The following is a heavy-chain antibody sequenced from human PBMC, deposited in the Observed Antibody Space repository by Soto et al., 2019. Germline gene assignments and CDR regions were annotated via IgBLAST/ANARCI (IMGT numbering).Heavy chain of an antibody. CDR3: ARSLGDYDAFDI. CDR1: GYTFTSYG. CDR2: ISAYNGNT. Sequence: ASVKVSFKASGYTFTSYGISWLRQAPGQGLEWMGWISAYNGNTNYAQKLQGRVTMTTDTSTSTAYMELRSLRSDDTAVYYCARSLGDYDAFDIWGQGTMVTVSS. D-gene: IGHD4-17*01. J-gene: IGHJ3*02. V-gene: IGHV1-18*01.